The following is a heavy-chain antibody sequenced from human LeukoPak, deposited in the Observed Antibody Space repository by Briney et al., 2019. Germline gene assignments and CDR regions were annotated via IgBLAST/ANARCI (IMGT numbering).Heavy chain of an antibody. CDR2: IYYSGST. V-gene: IGHV4-59*11. J-gene: IGHJ3*02. Sequence: PSQTLSLTCTVSGGSISSHYWSWIRQPPGKGLEWIGYIYYSGSTNYNPSLKSRVTISVDTSKNQFSLKLSSVTAADTAVYYCARTPNGWELHGDAFDIWGQGTMVTVSS. D-gene: IGHD1-26*01. CDR3: ARTPNGWELHGDAFDI. CDR1: GGSISSHY.